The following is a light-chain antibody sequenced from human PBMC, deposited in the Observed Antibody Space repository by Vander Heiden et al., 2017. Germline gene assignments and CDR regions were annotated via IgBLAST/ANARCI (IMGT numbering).Light chain of an antibody. CDR2: AAS. J-gene: IGKJ1*01. CDR3: RQDDNSPRT. V-gene: IGKV1-6*01. CDR1: QGIRND. Sequence: AIQLTQSPSSLSASVGDRVTITCRASQGIRNDLGWYQQKPGKAPKLLIYAASSLQSGVPSRFSGSGSGTDFTLTISSLQPEDFATYYCRQDDNSPRTFGQGTKVEIK.